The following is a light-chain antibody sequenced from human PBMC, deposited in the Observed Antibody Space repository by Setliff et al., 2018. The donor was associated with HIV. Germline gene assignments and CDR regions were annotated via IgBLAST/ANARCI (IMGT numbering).Light chain of an antibody. J-gene: IGLJ1*01. CDR3: CSYTGSSSYV. CDR2: EVN. Sequence: QSALTQPASVSGSPGQSITISCTGTSSNVGGYNYVSWYQQHPGKAPKLIIYEVNYRPSGVSNRFSGSKSGNTASLIISGLQAEDEADYYCCSYTGSSSYVFGGGTKVTV. CDR1: SSNVGGYNY. V-gene: IGLV2-14*01.